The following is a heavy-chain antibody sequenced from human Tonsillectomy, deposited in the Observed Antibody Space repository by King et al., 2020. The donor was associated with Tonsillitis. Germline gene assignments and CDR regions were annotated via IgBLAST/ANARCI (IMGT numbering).Heavy chain of an antibody. CDR2: IYYSGST. CDR1: GGPISSHY. CDR3: ARLTVATVPWFDP. D-gene: IGHD4-11*01. J-gene: IGHJ5*02. V-gene: IGHV4-59*08. Sequence: QLQESGPGLVKPSETLSLTCTVSGGPISSHYWSWIRQTPGKGLEWIGDIYYSGSTNCHASLKSRVTISADTSKNQFSLKLRSGTAADTAVYYCARLTVATVPWFDPWGQGTLVTVSS.